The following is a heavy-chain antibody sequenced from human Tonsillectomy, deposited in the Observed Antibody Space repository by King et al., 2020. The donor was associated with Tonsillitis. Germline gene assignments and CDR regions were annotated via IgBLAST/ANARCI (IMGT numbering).Heavy chain of an antibody. CDR1: GFTFSSYE. CDR3: ARLEWELLPFFDP. D-gene: IGHD1-26*01. Sequence: VQLVESGGGLVQPGGSLRLSCAASGFTFSSYEMNLVRQAPVKGLEWGSYISSSGCTKYYADSVKGRFTISSDNAKNLLYLQMNSLRAEDTAVYYCARLEWELLPFFDPWGQGTLVTVSS. CDR2: ISSSGCTK. J-gene: IGHJ5*02. V-gene: IGHV3-48*03.